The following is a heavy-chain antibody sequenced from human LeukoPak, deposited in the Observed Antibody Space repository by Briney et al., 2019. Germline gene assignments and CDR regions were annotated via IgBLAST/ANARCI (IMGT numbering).Heavy chain of an antibody. V-gene: IGHV3-53*01. CDR1: GFTVSSNY. CDR3: AREGYYYYYGMDV. CDR2: IYSGGST. Sequence: GGSLRLSCAASGFTVSSNYMSWVRQAPGKGLEGFSVIYSGGSTYYADYVKGQFTISRDNSKNTLYLQMNSLRAEDTAVYYCAREGYYYYYGMDVWGQGTTVTVSS. J-gene: IGHJ6*02.